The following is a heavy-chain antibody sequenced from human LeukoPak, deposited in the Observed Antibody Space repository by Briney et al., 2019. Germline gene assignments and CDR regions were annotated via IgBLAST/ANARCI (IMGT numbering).Heavy chain of an antibody. CDR3: ARGGRPDY. V-gene: IGHV3-30*02. J-gene: IGHJ4*02. Sequence: GGSLRLSCAASGFTFNNYGMHWVRQAPGKGLEWVAFIRYNGNNQYYADSVKGRFTISRDNSKNTLYLQMNSLRAEDTALYYCARGGRPDYWGQGTLVTVSS. CDR2: IRYNGNNQ. CDR1: GFTFNNYG.